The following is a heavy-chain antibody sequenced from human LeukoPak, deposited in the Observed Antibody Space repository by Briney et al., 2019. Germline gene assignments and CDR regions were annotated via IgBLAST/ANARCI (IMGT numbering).Heavy chain of an antibody. CDR2: IHTSGST. V-gene: IGHV4-4*07. J-gene: IGHJ6*04. D-gene: IGHD1-26*01. CDR3: ARGLTRVVGAADV. CDR1: GGSISSYY. Sequence: SETLSLTCTVSGGSISSYYWSWIRQPAGKGLEWIGRIHTSGSTNYSPSLKSRVTMSVDTSKNQFSLKLSSVTAADTAVYYCARGLTRVVGAADVWGKGTTVTVSS.